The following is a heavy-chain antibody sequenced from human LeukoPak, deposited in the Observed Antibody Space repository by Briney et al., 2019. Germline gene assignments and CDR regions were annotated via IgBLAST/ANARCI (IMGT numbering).Heavy chain of an antibody. CDR3: ARHPAGGGRKHYFDY. CDR2: IYYSGST. V-gene: IGHV4-59*08. CDR1: GGSISLYY. J-gene: IGHJ4*02. Sequence: PSETLSLTCTVSGGSISLYYWSWIRQPPGKGLERVGYIYYSGSTNYNPPLKSRVTISVDTSKNQFSLKLSSVTAADTAVYYCARHPAGGGRKHYFDYWGQGTLVTVSS. D-gene: IGHD6-19*01.